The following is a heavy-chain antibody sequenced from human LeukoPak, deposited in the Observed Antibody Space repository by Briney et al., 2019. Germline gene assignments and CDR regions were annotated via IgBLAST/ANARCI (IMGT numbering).Heavy chain of an antibody. V-gene: IGHV3-23*01. CDR3: AKTKYYYDGSGYLDY. J-gene: IGHJ4*02. CDR1: GFTFSSYG. D-gene: IGHD3-22*01. CDR2: ISGSGGST. Sequence: GGSLRLLCAPSGFTFSSYGMSWARHAPGEGLECVSAISGSGGSTYYADSVKGRFTISRDNSKNTLYLQMNSLRAEDTALYYCAKTKYYYDGSGYLDYWGQGTLVTVSS.